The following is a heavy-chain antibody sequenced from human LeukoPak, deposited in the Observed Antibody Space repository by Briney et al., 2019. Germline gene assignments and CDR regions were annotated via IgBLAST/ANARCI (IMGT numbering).Heavy chain of an antibody. CDR3: ARHDQASYYYYGMDV. V-gene: IGHV4-59*08. CDR2: IYYSGST. CDR1: GGSISSYY. Sequence: SETLSLTCTVSGGSISSYYWSWIRQPPGKGLEWIGYIYYSGSTNYNPSLKSRVTISVDTSKNQFSLELSSVTAADTAMYYCARHDQASYYYYGMDVWGQGTTVTVS. J-gene: IGHJ6*02.